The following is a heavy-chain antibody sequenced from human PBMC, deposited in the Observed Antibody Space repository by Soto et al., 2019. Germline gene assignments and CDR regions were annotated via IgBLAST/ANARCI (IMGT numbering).Heavy chain of an antibody. D-gene: IGHD6-6*01. J-gene: IGHJ5*02. CDR3: AKDNFPYSSSSNWFDP. V-gene: IGHV3-33*06. Sequence: QVQLVESGGGVVQPGRSLRLSCAASGFTFSSYGMHWVRQAPGKGLEWVAVIWYDGSNKYYADSVKGRFTISRDNSKNTLYLQMNSLRAEDTAVYYCAKDNFPYSSSSNWFDPWGQGTLVTVSS. CDR1: GFTFSSYG. CDR2: IWYDGSNK.